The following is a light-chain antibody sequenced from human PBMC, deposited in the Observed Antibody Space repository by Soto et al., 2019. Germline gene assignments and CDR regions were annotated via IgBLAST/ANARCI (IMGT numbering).Light chain of an antibody. V-gene: IGKV1-12*01. CDR1: QGISNS. CDR3: QQVNSFPLT. J-gene: IGKJ4*01. Sequence: DIQMTQSPSSVSASVGDRVTITCRASQGISNSLAWFQQKPGEAPRLLIYSASSLHSGVPSRFSGSGSWTDFPLTITNLQPEDFATNYCQQVNSFPLTFGGGTKVEIK. CDR2: SAS.